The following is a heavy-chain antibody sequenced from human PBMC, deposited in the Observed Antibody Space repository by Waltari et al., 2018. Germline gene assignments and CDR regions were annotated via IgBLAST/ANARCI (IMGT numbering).Heavy chain of an antibody. CDR2: MFYMWTL. CDR1: GDSVSSGPYF. V-gene: IGHV4-39*07. D-gene: IGHD1-26*01. Sequence: QLQLQESGPRLVKPAETLSLTCTVSGDSVSSGPYFWAWFRQPPGKGLEWLGSMFYMWTLYLNSSLKSRVPLSVDTSNKQVSLQFMSVTGADTAVYFCARDRSGTINSFDPWGRGTLVTVSS. CDR3: ARDRSGTINSFDP. J-gene: IGHJ5*02.